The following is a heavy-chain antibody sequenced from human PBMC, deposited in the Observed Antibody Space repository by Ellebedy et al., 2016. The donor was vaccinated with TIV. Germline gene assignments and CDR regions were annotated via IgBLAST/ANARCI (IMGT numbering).Heavy chain of an antibody. D-gene: IGHD4-17*01. CDR2: IWHDGSNK. V-gene: IGHV3-33*01. Sequence: GESLKISCAAPGFIFSSYGMHWVRQAPGKGLEWVAVIWHDGSNKYYADSVKGRFPISRDNSKNTLYLQKNSLRAEDTGIYYCAREAVTRNYYYGMDVWGQGTTVTVFS. CDR3: AREAVTRNYYYGMDV. J-gene: IGHJ6*02. CDR1: GFIFSSYG.